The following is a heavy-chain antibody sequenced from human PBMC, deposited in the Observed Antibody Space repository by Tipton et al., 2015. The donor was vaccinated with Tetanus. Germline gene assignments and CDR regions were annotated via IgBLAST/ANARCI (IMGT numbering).Heavy chain of an antibody. J-gene: IGHJ6*02. CDR2: ISAYNGKT. CDR1: GYNFVNFG. Sequence: QSGPEVKEPGASVKVSCKASGYNFVNFGISWVRQAPGQGLEWMGWISAYNGKTKYAQRLQGRVTMTTDRSASTAYMDLSRLRSDGTAVYYCARVQEQRIYYYGRDVWCQGTTVTVSS. D-gene: IGHD6-25*01. V-gene: IGHV1-18*01. CDR3: ARVQEQRIYYYGRDV.